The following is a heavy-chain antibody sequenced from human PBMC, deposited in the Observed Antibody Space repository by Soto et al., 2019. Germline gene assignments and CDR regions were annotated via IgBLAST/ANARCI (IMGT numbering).Heavy chain of an antibody. CDR1: GGTFSSYA. Sequence: ASVKVSCKASGGTFSSYAISWVRQAPGQGLEWMGGIIPIFGTANYAQKFQGRVTITADESTSTAYMELSSLRSEDTAVYYCARDLVTQATYYDFWSGPSGYYYYGMDVWGQGTTVTVSS. CDR2: IIPIFGTA. D-gene: IGHD3-3*01. V-gene: IGHV1-69*13. CDR3: ARDLVTQATYYDFWSGPSGYYYYGMDV. J-gene: IGHJ6*02.